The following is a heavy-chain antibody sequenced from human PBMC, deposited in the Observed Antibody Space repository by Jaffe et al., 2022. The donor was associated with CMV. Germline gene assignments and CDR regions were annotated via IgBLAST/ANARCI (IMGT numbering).Heavy chain of an antibody. CDR1: GFTFSSYA. Sequence: EVQLVESGGGLVQPGGSLRLSCAASGFTFSSYAMSWVRQAPGKGLEWVSAISGSGGSTYYADSVKGRFTISRDNSKNTLYLQMNSLRAEDTAVYYCAKDQLWFSSVLLEVPDHNRNWYFDLWGRGTLVTVSS. J-gene: IGHJ2*01. CDR2: ISGSGGST. D-gene: IGHD5-18*01. CDR3: AKDQLWFSSVLLEVPDHNRNWYFDL. V-gene: IGHV3-23*04.